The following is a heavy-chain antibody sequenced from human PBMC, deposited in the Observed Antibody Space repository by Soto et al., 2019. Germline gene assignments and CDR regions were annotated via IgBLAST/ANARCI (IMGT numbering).Heavy chain of an antibody. Sequence: QVQLVQSGAEVKKPGSSVKVSCKASGGTFSSYAISWVRQAPGQGLEWMGGIIPIFGTAKYAQKCQGRVTITADESTSTAYMELSSLRSEDTAVYYCARAGAYCGGDCYPADAFDIWGQGTMVTVSS. CDR3: ARAGAYCGGDCYPADAFDI. J-gene: IGHJ3*02. CDR1: GGTFSSYA. D-gene: IGHD2-21*02. V-gene: IGHV1-69*01. CDR2: IIPIFGTA.